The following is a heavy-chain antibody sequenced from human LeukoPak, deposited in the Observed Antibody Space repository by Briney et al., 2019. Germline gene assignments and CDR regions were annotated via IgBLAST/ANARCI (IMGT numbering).Heavy chain of an antibody. Sequence: GGSLRLSCEASGLIFTNAWMNWVRQAPGKGLEWVSVIYSGGSTYYADSVKGRFTISRDNSKNTLYLQMNSLRAEDTAVYYCARDIGPGYSSGFNWGQGTLVTVSS. CDR2: IYSGGST. CDR1: GLIFTNAW. V-gene: IGHV3-53*01. J-gene: IGHJ4*02. D-gene: IGHD2-8*02. CDR3: ARDIGPGYSSGFN.